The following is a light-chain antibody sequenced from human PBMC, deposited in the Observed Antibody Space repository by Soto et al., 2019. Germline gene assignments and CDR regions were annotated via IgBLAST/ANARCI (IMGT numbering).Light chain of an antibody. CDR1: QGVSNN. Sequence: DTVMTQSPATLSVSPGERATLSCRASQGVSNNLAWYQQKPGQAPRLLIYGASTRATGIPVRFSGSGSGTEFTLTISSLQSEDFAVYCCQQYNNWPPYTFGQGTKLEIK. J-gene: IGKJ2*01. V-gene: IGKV3-15*01. CDR3: QQYNNWPPYT. CDR2: GAS.